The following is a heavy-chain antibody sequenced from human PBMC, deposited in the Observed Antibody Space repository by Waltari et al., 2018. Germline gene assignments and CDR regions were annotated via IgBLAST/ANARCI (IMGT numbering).Heavy chain of an antibody. CDR1: GDSVSNNTVI. V-gene: IGHV6-1*01. CDR3: ARGALWAFHI. D-gene: IGHD2-21*01. J-gene: IGHJ3*02. CDR2: TYDRAKGYN. Sequence: QVQLQQSGPGLVKPSQTLSLTCAISGDSVSNNTVIWNWIRQSPSRGLEWLGRTYDRAKGYNDYAAPMKSRITVNPDTSKNQFSLQLNSVTPEDTAVYYCARGALWAFHIWGQGTMVTVSS.